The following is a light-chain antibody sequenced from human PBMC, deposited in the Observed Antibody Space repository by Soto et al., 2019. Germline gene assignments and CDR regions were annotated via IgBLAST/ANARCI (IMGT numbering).Light chain of an antibody. CDR1: QSISSS. CDR3: QQYNSYSQT. J-gene: IGKJ1*01. Sequence: DIQMTQSPSTLSASIGDRVTITCRASQSISSSLAWYQQKPGKAPKLLIYDASSLESGVPSRFSGSGSGTEFTLTISSLQPDDFATYYCQQYNSYSQTFGQGTKVDIK. V-gene: IGKV1-5*01. CDR2: DAS.